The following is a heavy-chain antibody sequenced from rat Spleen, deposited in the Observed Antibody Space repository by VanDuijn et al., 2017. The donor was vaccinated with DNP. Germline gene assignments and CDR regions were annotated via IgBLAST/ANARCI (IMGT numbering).Heavy chain of an antibody. CDR1: GFTFTTSD. CDR3: ARGGYYPNWFAY. J-gene: IGHJ3*01. D-gene: IGHD1-12*03. CDR2: ISFDGSST. Sequence: EVQLVESGGGLVQPGRSLRLSCAASGFTFTTSDMAWVRQAPAKGLEWVATISFDGSSTYYRDSVKGRFTISRDNAKSTLYLQMDSLRSEDTATYYCARGGYYPNWFAYWGQGTLVTVSS. V-gene: IGHV5-29*01.